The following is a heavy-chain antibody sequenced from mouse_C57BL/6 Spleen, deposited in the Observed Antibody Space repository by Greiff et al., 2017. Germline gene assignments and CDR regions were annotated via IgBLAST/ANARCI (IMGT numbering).Heavy chain of an antibody. CDR1: GFNIKDYY. CDR2: IDPEDGDT. D-gene: IGHD1-1*01. J-gene: IGHJ4*01. Sequence: EVKLVESGAELVRPGASVKLSCTASGFNIKDYYMHWVKQRPEQGLEWIGRIDPEDGDTEYAPKFQGKATMTADTSSNTAYLQLSSLTSEDTAVYYCTTGYYGSPYAMDYWGQGTSVTVSS. V-gene: IGHV14-1*01. CDR3: TTGYYGSPYAMDY.